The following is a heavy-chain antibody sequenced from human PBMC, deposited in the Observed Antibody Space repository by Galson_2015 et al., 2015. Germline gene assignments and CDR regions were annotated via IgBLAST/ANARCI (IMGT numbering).Heavy chain of an antibody. CDR2: IYWHVDK. Sequence: GKALEWLALIYWHVDKRYSPSLKSRLTITKDTSKNQVVLTMTNMDPVDTATYYCAHRLLPTMVREGDAFDIWGQGTMVTVSS. CDR3: AHRLLPTMVREGDAFDI. D-gene: IGHD3-10*01. V-gene: IGHV2-5*01. J-gene: IGHJ3*02.